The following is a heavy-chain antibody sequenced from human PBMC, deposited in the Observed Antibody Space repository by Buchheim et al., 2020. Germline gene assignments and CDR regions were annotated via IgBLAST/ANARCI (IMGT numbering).Heavy chain of an antibody. D-gene: IGHD2-2*01. CDR1: GFTFSDYY. Sequence: QVQLVESGGGLVKPGGSLRLSCAASGFTFSDYYMTWVRQAPGKGLEWISYIGSSGSSGIVIYYADSVKGRFTISRDNAKNSLYLQMDSLRADDTAVYYCARDGCSSISCSPNNWFDSWGQGTL. CDR3: ARDGCSSISCSPNNWFDS. V-gene: IGHV3-11*01. J-gene: IGHJ5*01. CDR2: IGSSGSSGIVI.